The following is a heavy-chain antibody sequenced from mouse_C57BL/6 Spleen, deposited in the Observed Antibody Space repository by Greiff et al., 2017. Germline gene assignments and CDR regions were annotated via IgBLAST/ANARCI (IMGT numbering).Heavy chain of an antibody. D-gene: IGHD1-1*01. CDR1: GYSITSGYY. J-gene: IGHJ2*01. CDR3: ASDYYGSSYGFDY. V-gene: IGHV3-6*01. CDR2: ISYDGSN. Sequence: DVKLQESGPGLVKPSQSLSLTCSVTGYSITSGYYWNWIRQFPGNKLEWMGYISYDGSNNYNPYLKNRITITRDTSKNQFFLKLNSVTTEDTATYYCASDYYGSSYGFDYWGQGTTLTVSS.